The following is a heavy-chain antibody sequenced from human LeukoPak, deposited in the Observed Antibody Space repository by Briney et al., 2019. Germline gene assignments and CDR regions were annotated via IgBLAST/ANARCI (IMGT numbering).Heavy chain of an antibody. CDR1: GGSISSYY. D-gene: IGHD3-3*01. CDR2: IYYSGST. CDR3: ARGTYDFWSGYSWDAFDI. Sequence: SETLSHTCTVSGGSISSYYWSWIRQPPGKGLEWIGYIYYSGSTNYNPSLKSRVTISVDTSKNQFSLKLSSVTAADTAVYYCARGTYDFWSGYSWDAFDIWGQGTMVTVSS. J-gene: IGHJ3*02. V-gene: IGHV4-59*01.